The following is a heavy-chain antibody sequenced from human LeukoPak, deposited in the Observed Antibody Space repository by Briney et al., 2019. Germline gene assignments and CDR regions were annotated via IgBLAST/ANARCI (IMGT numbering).Heavy chain of an antibody. V-gene: IGHV3-23*01. CDR3: AKAGSSGWHPKPNYFDC. D-gene: IGHD6-19*01. CDR2: ISGSGGST. CDR1: GFTFSSYA. J-gene: IGHJ4*02. Sequence: GGSLRLSCAASGFTFSSYAMSWVRQAPGKGLEWVSAISGSGGSTYYADSVKGRFTISRDNSKNTLYLQMNSLRAEDTAVYYCAKAGSSGWHPKPNYFDCWGQGTLVTVSS.